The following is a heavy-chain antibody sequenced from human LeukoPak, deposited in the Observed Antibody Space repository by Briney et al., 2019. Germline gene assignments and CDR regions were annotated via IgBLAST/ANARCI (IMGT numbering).Heavy chain of an antibody. CDR2: ISGSGGST. D-gene: IGHD3-22*01. J-gene: IGHJ4*02. CDR3: AKDPYYDSSCYYYPFDY. CDR1: GFTVSSNS. V-gene: IGHV3-23*01. Sequence: PGGSLRLSCTVSGFTVSSNSMSWVRQAPGKGLEWVSGISGSGGSTYYADSVKGRFTISRENSKNTLYLQMNSLRAEDTAVYYCAKDPYYDSSCYYYPFDYWGQGTLVTVSS.